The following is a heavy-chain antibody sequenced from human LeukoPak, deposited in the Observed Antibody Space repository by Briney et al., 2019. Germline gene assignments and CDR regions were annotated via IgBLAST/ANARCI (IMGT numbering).Heavy chain of an antibody. CDR1: GFTFSSYS. D-gene: IGHD6-25*01. J-gene: IGHJ5*02. CDR3: ASEVTWPVIAAA. Sequence: PGGSLRLSCAASGFTFSSYSMNWVRQAPGKGLEWVSSISSSSSYIYYADSVKGRFTISRDNAKNSLYLQMNSLRAEDTAVYYCASEVTWPVIAAASGQGTLGTVSS. CDR2: ISSSSSYI. V-gene: IGHV3-21*01.